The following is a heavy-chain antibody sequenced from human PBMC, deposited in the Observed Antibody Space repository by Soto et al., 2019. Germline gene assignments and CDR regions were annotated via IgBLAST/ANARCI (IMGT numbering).Heavy chain of an antibody. D-gene: IGHD6-19*01. CDR2: IYHSGST. J-gene: IGHJ4*02. Sequence: SLTCAVSGGSISSSNWWSWVRQPPGKGLEWIGEIYHSGSTNYNPSLKSRVTISVDKSKNQFSLKLSSVTAADTAVYYCARDGSGSRGSFDYWGQGTLVTVSS. CDR1: GGSISSSNW. V-gene: IGHV4-4*02. CDR3: ARDGSGSRGSFDY.